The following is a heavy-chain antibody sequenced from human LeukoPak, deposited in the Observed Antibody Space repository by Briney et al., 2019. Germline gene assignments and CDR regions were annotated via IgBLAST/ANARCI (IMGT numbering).Heavy chain of an antibody. Sequence: VASVKVSRKASGGTFSSYAISWVRQAPGQGLEWMGGIIPIFGTANYAQKFQGRVTITADESTSTAYMELSSLRSEDTAVYYCARVGDDYVYYWGQGTLVTVSS. J-gene: IGHJ4*02. CDR2: IIPIFGTA. CDR1: GGTFSSYA. V-gene: IGHV1-69*13. D-gene: IGHD3-16*01. CDR3: ARVGDDYVYY.